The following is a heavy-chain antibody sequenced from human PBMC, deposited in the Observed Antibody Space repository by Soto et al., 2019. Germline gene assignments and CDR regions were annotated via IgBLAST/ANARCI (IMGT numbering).Heavy chain of an antibody. Sequence: GGSLRLSCAASGFTFSTYSMNWVRQAPGKGLEWVSYISSGSSTIYYADSVKGRFTISRDNAKNSLYLQMNSLRDEDTAVYYCARRRGSGTYYITPFDYWGQGTLVTVSS. CDR2: ISSGSSTI. J-gene: IGHJ4*02. V-gene: IGHV3-48*02. CDR1: GFTFSTYS. CDR3: ARRRGSGTYYITPFDY. D-gene: IGHD3-10*01.